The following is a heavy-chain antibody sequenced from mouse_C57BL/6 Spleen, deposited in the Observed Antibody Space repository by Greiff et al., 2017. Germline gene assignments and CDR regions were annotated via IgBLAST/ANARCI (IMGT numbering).Heavy chain of an antibody. V-gene: IGHV5-16*01. D-gene: IGHD2-5*01. CDR2: INYDGSST. Sequence: EVHLVESEGGLVQPGSSMKLSCTASGFTFSDYYMAWVRQVPEKGLEWVANINYDGSSTYYLDSLKSRFIISRDNAKNILYRQMSSLKSEDTATYYCARDGRSNPYAMDYWGQGTSVTVSS. J-gene: IGHJ4*01. CDR1: GFTFSDYY. CDR3: ARDGRSNPYAMDY.